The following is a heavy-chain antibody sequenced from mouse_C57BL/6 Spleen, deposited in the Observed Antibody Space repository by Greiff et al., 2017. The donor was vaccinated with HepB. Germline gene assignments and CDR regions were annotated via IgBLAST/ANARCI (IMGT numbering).Heavy chain of an antibody. V-gene: IGHV1-82*01. CDR3: AREDYGSSYVGYWYFDV. Sequence: VKLQQSGPELVKPGASVKISCKASGYAFSSSWMNWVKQRPGKGLEWIGRIYPGDGDTNYNGKFKGKATLTADKSSSTAYMQLSSLTSEDSAVYFCAREDYGSSYVGYWYFDVWGTGTTVTVSS. D-gene: IGHD1-1*01. CDR1: GYAFSSSW. J-gene: IGHJ1*03. CDR2: IYPGDGDT.